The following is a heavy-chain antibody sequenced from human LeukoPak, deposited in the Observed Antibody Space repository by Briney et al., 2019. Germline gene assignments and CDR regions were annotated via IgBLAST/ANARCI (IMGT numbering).Heavy chain of an antibody. J-gene: IGHJ6*02. Sequence: ASVKVSCKASGYTFTSYYMHWVRQAPGQGLEWMGLINPSGGSTSYAQKFQGRVTMTRDTSTSTVYMELSSLRSEDTAVYYCAREGPDIVVVPAAPFYYYYGMDVWGQGTTVTVSS. CDR2: INPSGGST. D-gene: IGHD2-2*01. CDR1: GYTFTSYY. CDR3: AREGPDIVVVPAAPFYYYYGMDV. V-gene: IGHV1-46*01.